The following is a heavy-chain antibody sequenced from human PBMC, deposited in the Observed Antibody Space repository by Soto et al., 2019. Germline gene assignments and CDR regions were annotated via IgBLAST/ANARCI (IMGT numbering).Heavy chain of an antibody. CDR1: GFTFSSYG. Sequence: QVQLVESGGGVVQPGRSLRLSCAASGFTFSSYGMHWVRQAPGKGLEWVAVIWYDGSNKYYADSVKGRFTISRDNSKHTLYLQMNSLRAEDTAVYYCARAPRYGYSSGYFEYWGQGTLVTVSS. D-gene: IGHD6-19*01. CDR3: ARAPRYGYSSGYFEY. V-gene: IGHV3-33*01. J-gene: IGHJ4*02. CDR2: IWYDGSNK.